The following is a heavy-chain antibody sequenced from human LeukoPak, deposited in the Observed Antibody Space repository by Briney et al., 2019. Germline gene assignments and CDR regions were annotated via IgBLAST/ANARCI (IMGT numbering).Heavy chain of an antibody. CDR1: GFTFDDYA. D-gene: IGHD2-2*01. CDR2: ISWNSGSI. V-gene: IGHV3-9*01. J-gene: IGHJ3*02. Sequence: GRSLRLSCAASGFTFDDYAMHWVRQAPGKGLEWVSGISWNSGSIGYADSVKGRFTISRDNAKNSLYLQMNSLRAEDTALYYCATMPRDAFDIWGQGTMVTVSS. CDR3: ATMPRDAFDI.